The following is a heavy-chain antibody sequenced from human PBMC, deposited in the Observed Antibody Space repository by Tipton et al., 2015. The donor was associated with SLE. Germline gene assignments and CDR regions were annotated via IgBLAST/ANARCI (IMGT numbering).Heavy chain of an antibody. D-gene: IGHD3-16*01. V-gene: IGHV4-59*01. Sequence: GLVKPSETLSLTCTVSGGSINSYYWSWIRQPPGKGLEWIGYIYYSGSTNYNPSLKSRVTISVDTSKNQFSLKLSSATAADTAVYYCARVEGGIPFYYYYYMDVWGKGTTVTVSS. J-gene: IGHJ6*03. CDR1: GGSINSYY. CDR2: IYYSGST. CDR3: ARVEGGIPFYYYYYMDV.